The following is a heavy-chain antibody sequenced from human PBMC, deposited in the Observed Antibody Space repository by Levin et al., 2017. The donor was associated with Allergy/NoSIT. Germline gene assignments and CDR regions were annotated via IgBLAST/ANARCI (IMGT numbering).Heavy chain of an antibody. J-gene: IGHJ4*02. CDR2: ISSNGGST. CDR3: ARSLGSEEGIAVAGIGFDY. Sequence: HTGGSLRLSCAASGFTFSSYAMHWVRQAPGKGLEYVSAISSNGGSTYYANSVKGRFTISRDNSKNTLYLQMGSLRAEDMAVYYCARSLGSEEGIAVAGIGFDYWGQGTLVTVSS. V-gene: IGHV3-64*01. D-gene: IGHD6-19*01. CDR1: GFTFSSYA.